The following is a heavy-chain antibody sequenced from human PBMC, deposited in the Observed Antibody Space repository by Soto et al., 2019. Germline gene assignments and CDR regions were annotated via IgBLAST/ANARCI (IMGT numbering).Heavy chain of an antibody. CDR1: GDSVSSNTAA. CDR3: ARGVAGSGFDL. CDR2: TYYRSNWRH. V-gene: IGHV6-1*01. Sequence: QVHLQQSGPGLVKPSQTLSLTCAISGDSVSSNTAAWNWIRSTPSRSLEWRGRTYYRSNWRHEYAVSVKSRITVNPNTSKNHFPLQLNSVTPDDTAVYYCARGVAGSGFDLWGQGTLVTVSS. D-gene: IGHD6-19*01. J-gene: IGHJ4*02.